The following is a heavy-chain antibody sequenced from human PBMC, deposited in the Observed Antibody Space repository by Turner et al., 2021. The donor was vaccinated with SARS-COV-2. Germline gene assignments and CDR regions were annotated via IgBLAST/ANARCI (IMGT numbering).Heavy chain of an antibody. J-gene: IGHJ4*02. D-gene: IGHD6-19*01. CDR2: SSASGGST. Sequence: EVQLLESGGGLVQPGGSLRPSCAASGFTFSSYSMSWVRQAPGKGLEWVLSSSASGGSTYYADSVKGRFTISRDNSKNTLSLQMSSLRAEDTAVYYCAKDQYNSGWYSKDYWGQGTLVTVSS. CDR1: GFTFSSYS. CDR3: AKDQYNSGWYSKDY. V-gene: IGHV3-23*01.